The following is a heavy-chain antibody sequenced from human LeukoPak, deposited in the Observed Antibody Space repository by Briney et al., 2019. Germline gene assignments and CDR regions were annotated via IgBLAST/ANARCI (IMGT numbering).Heavy chain of an antibody. CDR2: ISWNSGTI. CDR3: AKDYNYYESGIFSPFDY. D-gene: IGHD3-10*01. V-gene: IGHV3-9*01. Sequence: PGGSLRLSCAASGFTFDDYAMHWVRQAPGKGLEWVSGISWNSGTIGYADSVKGRCTISRDNAKNSLYLQMNSLRAEDTAFYYCAKDYNYYESGIFSPFDYWGQGILVTVSS. J-gene: IGHJ4*02. CDR1: GFTFDDYA.